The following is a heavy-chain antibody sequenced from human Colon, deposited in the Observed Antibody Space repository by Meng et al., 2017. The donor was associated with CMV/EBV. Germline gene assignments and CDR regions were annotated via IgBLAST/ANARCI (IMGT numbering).Heavy chain of an antibody. V-gene: IGHV3-21*04. CDR1: GFNFSHYT. Sequence: GESLKISCAASGFNFSHYTISWVRQAPGKGLEWISSISSSGAYIYYADSLQGRFTISRENAKSFVFLQMSSLRAEDTAMYFCVRGSGLSGSFPGYWGQGTLVTVSS. D-gene: IGHD1-26*01. J-gene: IGHJ4*02. CDR3: VRGSGLSGSFPGY. CDR2: ISSSGAYI.